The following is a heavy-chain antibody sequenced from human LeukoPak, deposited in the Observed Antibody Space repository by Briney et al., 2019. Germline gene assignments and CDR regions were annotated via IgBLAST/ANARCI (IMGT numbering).Heavy chain of an antibody. CDR3: ARVRSTTSYFYFDY. J-gene: IGHJ4*02. V-gene: IGHV3-33*01. CDR1: GFTFSSYG. CDR2: IWYDGSNK. D-gene: IGHD2-2*01. Sequence: GGSLRLSCAASGFTFSSYGMHWVRQAPGKGLEWVAVIWYDGSNKYYADSVKGRFTISRDNSKNTLYLQMNSLRAEDTAVYYCARVRSTTSYFYFDYWGQGTLVTVSS.